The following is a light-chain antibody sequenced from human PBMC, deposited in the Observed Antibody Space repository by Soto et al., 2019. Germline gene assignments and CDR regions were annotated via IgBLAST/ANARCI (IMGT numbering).Light chain of an antibody. CDR1: QSVSTNQ. J-gene: IGKJ4*01. Sequence: EIVFTQSPCTLSLSPGERATLSCRASQSVSTNQLAWYQQKPGQAPRLLIYGASSRATGIADRFSGSGSGTDFTLTISRLEPEDFAVYYCQYYYESSTFGRGTKVDIK. CDR3: QYYYESST. V-gene: IGKV3-20*01. CDR2: GAS.